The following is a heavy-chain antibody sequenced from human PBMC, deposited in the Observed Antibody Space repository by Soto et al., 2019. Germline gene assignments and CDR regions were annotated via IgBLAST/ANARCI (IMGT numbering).Heavy chain of an antibody. CDR3: ARGTGSLAGTWYFDL. J-gene: IGHJ2*01. Sequence: QLQLQESGSGLVKPSQTLSLTCAVSGGSISSGGYSWSWIRQPPGKGLEWIGYIYHSGSTYYNPSLKSRVTIXXDXSXXQFSLKLSSVTAADTAVYYCARGTGSLAGTWYFDLWGRGTLVTVSS. V-gene: IGHV4-30-2*01. D-gene: IGHD3-9*01. CDR1: GGSISSGGYS. CDR2: IYHSGST.